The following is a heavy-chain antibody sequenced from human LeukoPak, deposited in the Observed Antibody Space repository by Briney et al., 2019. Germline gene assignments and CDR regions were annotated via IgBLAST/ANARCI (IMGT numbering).Heavy chain of an antibody. J-gene: IGHJ5*02. V-gene: IGHV3-21*01. CDR1: GFTFSSYS. CDR3: ARGSGYYYDSSGYYSNWFDP. Sequence: PGGSLRLSCAASGFTFSSYSMNWVRQAPGKGLEWVSSISSSSSYIYYADSVKGRFTISRDNAKNSLYLQMNSLRAEDTAVYYCARGSGYYYDSSGYYSNWFDPWGQGTLVTVSS. CDR2: ISSSSSYI. D-gene: IGHD3-22*01.